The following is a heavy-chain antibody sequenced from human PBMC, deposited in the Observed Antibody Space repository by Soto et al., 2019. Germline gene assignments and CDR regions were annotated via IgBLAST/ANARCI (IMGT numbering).Heavy chain of an antibody. D-gene: IGHD2-2*01. Sequence: PSQTLSLTCAISVDSVSSSIAAWNCIRQSPSRGLEWLGRTYYRSKWYNDYAVSVKSRITINPDTSKNQFSLQLNSVTPADTAVYYCARKPGGYAYFDYWGQGILVTVSS. V-gene: IGHV6-1*01. J-gene: IGHJ4*02. CDR1: VDSVSSSIAA. CDR3: ARKPGGYAYFDY. CDR2: TYYRSKWYN.